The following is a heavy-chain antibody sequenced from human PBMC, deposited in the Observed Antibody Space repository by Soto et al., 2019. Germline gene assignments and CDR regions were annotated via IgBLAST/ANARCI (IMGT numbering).Heavy chain of an antibody. CDR2: ILYDGSNK. V-gene: IGHV3-30*18. J-gene: IGHJ6*02. CDR1: GFTFSSYG. CDR3: AKKLILTGLIYGMDV. Sequence: SLRLSFAASGFTFSSYGMHWVRQAPGTGPEPVAVILYDGSNKYYADSVKGRFTISRDNSKNTLYLQMNSLRAEETAVYYCAKKLILTGLIYGMDVWAQGTRVSVSS. D-gene: IGHD3-9*01.